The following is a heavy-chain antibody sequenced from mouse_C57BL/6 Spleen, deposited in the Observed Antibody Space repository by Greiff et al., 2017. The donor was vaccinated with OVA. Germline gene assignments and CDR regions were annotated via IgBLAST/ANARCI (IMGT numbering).Heavy chain of an antibody. J-gene: IGHJ4*01. Sequence: EVMLVESGGGLVQPGGSLSLSCAASGFTFTDYYMSWVRQPPGKALEWLGFIRNKANGYTTEYSASVKGRFTISRDNSQSILYLQMNALRAEDSATYYCARYYYGGMDYWGQGTSVTVSS. V-gene: IGHV7-3*01. CDR1: GFTFTDYY. CDR3: ARYYYGGMDY. CDR2: IRNKANGYTT. D-gene: IGHD1-1*01.